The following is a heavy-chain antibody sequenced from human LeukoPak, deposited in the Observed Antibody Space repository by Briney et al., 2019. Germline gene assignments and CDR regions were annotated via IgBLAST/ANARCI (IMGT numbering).Heavy chain of an antibody. CDR2: IIPIFGIA. J-gene: IGHJ6*02. CDR3: ASLDGYRSGGSCYSPDYYGMDV. D-gene: IGHD2-15*01. CDR1: GGTFSSYA. V-gene: IGHV1-69*04. Sequence: SVKVSCKASGGTFSSYAISWVRQAPGQGLEWMGRIIPIFGIANYAQKFQGRVTITADKSTSTAYMELSSLRSEDTAVYYCASLDGYRSGGSCYSPDYYGMDVWGQGTTVTVSS.